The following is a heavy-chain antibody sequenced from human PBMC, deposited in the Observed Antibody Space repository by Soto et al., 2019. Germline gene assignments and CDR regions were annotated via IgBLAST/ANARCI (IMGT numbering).Heavy chain of an antibody. CDR1: GFTFKTHA. D-gene: IGHD1-26*01. Sequence: QVQLVESGGGVVQPGTSLRLSCAASGFTFKTHAMHWVRQAPGKGLEWVAVIAYDGNEEFYADSVKGRFTISRDNSKNAVYLQINTLRKAESAVYYCGKDVGDYVPYYYGVDVWGQGTTVTVSS. CDR2: IAYDGNEE. J-gene: IGHJ6*02. V-gene: IGHV3-30*18. CDR3: GKDVGDYVPYYYGVDV.